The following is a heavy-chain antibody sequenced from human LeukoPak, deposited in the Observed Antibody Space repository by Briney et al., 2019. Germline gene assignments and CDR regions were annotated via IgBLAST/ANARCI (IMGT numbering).Heavy chain of an antibody. CDR2: IGAYNGNT. J-gene: IGHJ4*02. D-gene: IGHD4-17*01. CDR1: GYTFTSYG. V-gene: IGHV1-18*01. CDR3: ASRSSTVAKFPFHY. Sequence: GASVKVSCKASGYTFTSYGISWVRQAPGQGLEWMGWIGAYNGNTNYAQKLQGRVTMTTDTSTSTAYMELRSLRSDDTAVYYCASRSSTVAKFPFHYWGQGTLVTVSS.